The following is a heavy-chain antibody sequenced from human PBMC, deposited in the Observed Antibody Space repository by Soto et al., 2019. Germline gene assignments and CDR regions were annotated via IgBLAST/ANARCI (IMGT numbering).Heavy chain of an antibody. V-gene: IGHV4-31*03. Sequence: SETLSLTCTVSGGSISSEGSYWSWIRQLPGKGLEWIGHIYNSRSTHYNPSLRSRISMSVDTSKNQFSLELRSVTAADTALYSCAREGSRPRLLFAPWGQGPLVTASS. CDR2: IYNSRST. CDR1: GGSISSEGSY. D-gene: IGHD2-15*01. CDR3: AREGSRPRLLFAP. J-gene: IGHJ5*02.